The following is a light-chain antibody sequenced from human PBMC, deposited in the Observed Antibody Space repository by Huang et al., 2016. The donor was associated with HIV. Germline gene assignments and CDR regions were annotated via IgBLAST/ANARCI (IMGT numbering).Light chain of an antibody. CDR3: QQYNNWPPWT. V-gene: IGKV3-15*01. CDR2: GAS. Sequence: DIVMTQSPATLSVSPGERATLSCRANQSVSSNLAWYQKTPGQAPRLLIYGASTRATGIPARFSGSGSGTEFTLTISSLQSEDFAVYYCQQYNNWPPWTFGQGTKVEIK. J-gene: IGKJ1*01. CDR1: QSVSSN.